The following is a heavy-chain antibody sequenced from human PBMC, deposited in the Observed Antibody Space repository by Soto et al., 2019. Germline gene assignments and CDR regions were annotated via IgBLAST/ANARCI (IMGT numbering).Heavy chain of an antibody. CDR2: IDPSDSYT. CDR3: ARHNDIVVVPAAPGYGMDV. J-gene: IGHJ6*02. D-gene: IGHD2-2*01. V-gene: IGHV5-10-1*01. CDR1: GYSFTSYW. Sequence: GESLKISCKGSGYSFTSYWISWVRQMPGKGLEWMGRIDPSDSYTNYSPSFQGHVTISADKSISTAYLQWSSLKAPDTAMYYCARHNDIVVVPAAPGYGMDVWGQGTTVTVSS.